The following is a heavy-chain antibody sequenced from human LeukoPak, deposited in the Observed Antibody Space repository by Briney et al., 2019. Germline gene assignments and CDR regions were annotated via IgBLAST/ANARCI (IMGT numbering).Heavy chain of an antibody. V-gene: IGHV3-66*02. CDR2: IYRGGST. D-gene: IGHD6-19*01. CDR1: GFTVSSNY. CDR3: ARAISSGWSFDY. Sequence: PGGSLRLSCAASGFTVSSNYMSWVRQAPGKGLEWVSVIYRGGSTYYADSVKGRFTISRDNSKNTLYLQMNSLRAEDTAVYYCARAISSGWSFDYWGQGTLVTVSS. J-gene: IGHJ4*02.